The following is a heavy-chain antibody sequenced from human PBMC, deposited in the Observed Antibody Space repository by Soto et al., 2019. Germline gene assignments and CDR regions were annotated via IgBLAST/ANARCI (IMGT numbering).Heavy chain of an antibody. Sequence: GESLKISCQCSGYTFSNFWIAWVRQLPGKGLEWMGIIYPGDYETRYSPSFRGKVTISADRSIGTAYLQWSSLEASDSAFYFCARSPRSSPYFDYWGQGALVTVSS. CDR3: ARSPRSSPYFDY. CDR1: GYTFSNFW. D-gene: IGHD6-13*01. CDR2: IYPGDYET. J-gene: IGHJ4*02. V-gene: IGHV5-51*01.